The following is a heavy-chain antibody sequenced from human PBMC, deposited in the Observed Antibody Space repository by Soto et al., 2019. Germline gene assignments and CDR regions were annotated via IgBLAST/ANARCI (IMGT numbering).Heavy chain of an antibody. D-gene: IGHD3-16*01. V-gene: IGHV5-10-1*01. CDR2: IDPSDSYT. CDR1: GYSFTTYW. CDR3: ARPTLPLGGAHDGHDAFDI. Sequence: GESLKISCKASGYSFTTYWITWVRQMPGKGLEWMGKIDPSDSYTNYSPSFQGHVTISADKSISTAYLQWSSLKASDTAMYYCARPTLPLGGAHDGHDAFDIWGQGTMVTVSS. J-gene: IGHJ3*02.